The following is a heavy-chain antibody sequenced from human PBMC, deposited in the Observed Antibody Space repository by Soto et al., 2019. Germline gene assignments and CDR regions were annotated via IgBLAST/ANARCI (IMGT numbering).Heavy chain of an antibody. CDR3: STRAYDTNGYYRFDP. J-gene: IGHJ5*01. D-gene: IGHD3-22*01. CDR1: GGSFSGHS. Sequence: SETLSLTCAVYGGSFSGHSWTWIRQSPGKGLEWIGDINHSGRVSYSPSLKSRVTISLDTSKNQFSLTLSAVTAADTAMYYCSTRAYDTNGYYRFDPWGQGTLVTVSS. CDR2: INHSGRV. V-gene: IGHV4-34*01.